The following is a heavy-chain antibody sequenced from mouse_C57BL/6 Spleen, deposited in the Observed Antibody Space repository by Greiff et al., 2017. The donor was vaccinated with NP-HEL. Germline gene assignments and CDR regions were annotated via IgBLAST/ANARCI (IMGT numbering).Heavy chain of an antibody. Sequence: QVQLQQSGAELVRPGTSVKVSCKASGYAFTNYLIEWVKQRPGQGLEWIGVINPGSGGTNYNEKFKGKATLTADKSSSTAYMQLNSLTSEDSAVYFCARYGFAYWGQGTLVTVSA. CDR1: GYAFTNYL. CDR2: INPGSGGT. CDR3: ARYGFAY. V-gene: IGHV1-54*01. J-gene: IGHJ3*01.